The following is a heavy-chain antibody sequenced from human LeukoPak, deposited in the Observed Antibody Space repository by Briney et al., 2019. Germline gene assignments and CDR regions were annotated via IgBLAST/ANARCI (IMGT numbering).Heavy chain of an antibody. V-gene: IGHV3-48*01. CDR2: ISSSSSTI. D-gene: IGHD3-10*01. CDR1: GFTFSSYA. J-gene: IGHJ6*03. CDR3: ARFGGNYYYYYYMDV. Sequence: GGSLRLSCAASGFTFSSYAMSWVRQAPGKGLEWVSYISSSSSTIYYADSVKGRFTISRDNAKNSLYLQMNSLRAEDTAVYYCARFGGNYYYYYYMDVWGKGTTVTVSS.